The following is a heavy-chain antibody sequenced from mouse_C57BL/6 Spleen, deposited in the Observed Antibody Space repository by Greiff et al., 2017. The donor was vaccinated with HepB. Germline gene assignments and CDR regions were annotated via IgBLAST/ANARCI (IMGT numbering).Heavy chain of an antibody. D-gene: IGHD6-1*01. V-gene: IGHV7-3*01. CDR2: IRNKANGYTT. J-gene: IGHJ4*01. Sequence: EVKLQESGGGLVQPGGSLSLSCAASGFTFTDYYMSWVRQPPGKALEWLGFIRNKANGYTTEYSASVKGRFTISRDNSQSILYLQMNALRAEDSATYYCARDPPHSPYYAMDYWGQGTSVTVSS. CDR3: ARDPPHSPYYAMDY. CDR1: GFTFTDYY.